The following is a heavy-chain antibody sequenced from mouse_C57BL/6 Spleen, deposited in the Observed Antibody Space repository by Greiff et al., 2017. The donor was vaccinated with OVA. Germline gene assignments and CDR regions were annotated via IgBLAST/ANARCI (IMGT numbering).Heavy chain of an antibody. CDR3: ARSNWDVGYAMDY. J-gene: IGHJ4*01. CDR2: INPGSGGT. Sequence: QVQLQQSGAELVRPGTSVKVSCKASGYAFTNYLIEWVKQRPGQGLEWIGVINPGSGGTNYNEKFKGKATLTADKSSSTAYMQLSSLTSEDSAVYFCARSNWDVGYAMDYWGQGTSVTVSS. V-gene: IGHV1-54*01. D-gene: IGHD4-1*02. CDR1: GYAFTNYL.